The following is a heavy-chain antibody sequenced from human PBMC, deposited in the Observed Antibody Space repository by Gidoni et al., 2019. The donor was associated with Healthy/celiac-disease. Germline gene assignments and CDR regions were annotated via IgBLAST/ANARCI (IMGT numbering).Heavy chain of an antibody. J-gene: IGHJ4*02. CDR1: GFTFSSYA. D-gene: IGHD2-2*01. Sequence: QVQLVESGGGVVQPGGSLRLSCAAFGFTFSSYAMHWVRQAPGKGLEWVAVIAYDGSNKYYADSVKCRFTISRDNSKNTLYLQMNSLRAEDTAVYYCARGLTSFDYWGQGTLVTVSS. CDR3: ARGLTSFDY. CDR2: IAYDGSNK. V-gene: IGHV3-30-3*01.